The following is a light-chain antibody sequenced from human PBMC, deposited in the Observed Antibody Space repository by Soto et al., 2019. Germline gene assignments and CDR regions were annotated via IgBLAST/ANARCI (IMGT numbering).Light chain of an antibody. Sequence: QSALTQPASVSGSPGQSITISCTGTSSNVGSYNLVSWYQQHPGEAPKLMIYEGTKRPSGVSNRFSGSKSANTASLTISGLQPEDEADYYCCSYAGSSTWVFGGGTKVTVL. CDR3: CSYAGSSTWV. V-gene: IGLV2-23*01. J-gene: IGLJ3*02. CDR2: EGT. CDR1: SSNVGSYNL.